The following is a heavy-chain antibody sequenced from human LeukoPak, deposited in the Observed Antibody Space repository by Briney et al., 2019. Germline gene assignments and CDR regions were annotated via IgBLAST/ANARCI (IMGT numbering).Heavy chain of an antibody. V-gene: IGHV3-30*02. J-gene: IGHJ1*01. CDR2: IRYDGSNK. CDR3: ARDYDSSGYYYRSEYFQH. CDR1: GFTFSSYG. Sequence: GGSLRLSCAASGFTFSSYGMHWVRQAPGKGLEWVAFIRYDGSNKYYADSVKGRFTISRDNSKNTLYLQMNSLRAEDTAVYYCARDYDSSGYYYRSEYFQHWGQGTLVTVSS. D-gene: IGHD3-22*01.